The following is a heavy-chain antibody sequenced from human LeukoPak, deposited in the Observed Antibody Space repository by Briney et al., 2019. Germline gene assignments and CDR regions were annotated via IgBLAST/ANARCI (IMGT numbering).Heavy chain of an antibody. V-gene: IGHV1-2*02. CDR1: GYTFTGYH. J-gene: IGHJ4*02. D-gene: IGHD6-6*01. CDR3: ARGSGIVEAARHGNDY. Sequence: GTSVKVSCKASGYTFTGYHMHWVRQAPGQGLEWMGSMNPNSGGTQYVQKFQGRVTMTRDTSISTAYMEVSSLRSDDTAVYYCARGSGIVEAARHGNDYWGQGTLVTVSS. CDR2: MNPNSGGT.